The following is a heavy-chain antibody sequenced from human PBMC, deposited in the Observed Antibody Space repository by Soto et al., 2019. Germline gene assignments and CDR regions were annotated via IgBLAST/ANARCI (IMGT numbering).Heavy chain of an antibody. V-gene: IGHV3-23*01. J-gene: IGHJ4*02. CDR3: AKVGRFLEWPWGTTNFDY. CDR2: ISGSGGST. Sequence: QPGGSLRLSCAASGFTFSSYAMSWVRQAPGKGLEWVSAISGSGGSTYYADSVKGRFTISRDNSKNTLYLQMNSLRAEDTAVYYCAKVGRFLEWPWGTTNFDYWGQGTLVTVSS. D-gene: IGHD3-3*01. CDR1: GFTFSSYA.